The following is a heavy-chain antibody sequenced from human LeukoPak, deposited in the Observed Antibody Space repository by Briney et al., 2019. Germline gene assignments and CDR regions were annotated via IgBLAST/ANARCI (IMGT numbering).Heavy chain of an antibody. Sequence: GESLKISCKGSGYSFTNYWIGWVRQMPGKGLEWMGIIYPGDSDTRYSPSFQGQVTISADKSISTAYLQWSSLKASDTAMYYCARPLRYFDWLSPEADDYWGQGTLVTVSS. CDR3: ARPLRYFDWLSPEADDY. V-gene: IGHV5-51*01. CDR1: GYSFTNYW. CDR2: IYPGDSDT. D-gene: IGHD3-9*01. J-gene: IGHJ4*02.